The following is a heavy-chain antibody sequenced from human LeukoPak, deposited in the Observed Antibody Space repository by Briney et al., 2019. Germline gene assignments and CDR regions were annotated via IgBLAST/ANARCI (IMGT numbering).Heavy chain of an antibody. D-gene: IGHD6-19*01. Sequence: ASVKVSCKASGYTFTGDYMHWVRQAPGQGLEWMGWINPNSGGTNYAQKFQGRVTMTRDTSISTAYMELSRLRSDDTAVYYCARVPGRTIAVAGTGYFDYWGQGTLVTVSS. CDR2: INPNSGGT. J-gene: IGHJ4*02. CDR3: ARVPGRTIAVAGTGYFDY. V-gene: IGHV1-2*02. CDR1: GYTFTGDY.